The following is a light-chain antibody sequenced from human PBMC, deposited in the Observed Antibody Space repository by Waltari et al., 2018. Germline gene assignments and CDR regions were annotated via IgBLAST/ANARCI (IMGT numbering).Light chain of an antibody. CDR3: SSYTSSSSWV. Sequence: QSALTQPASVSGSPGQSITSSCTGTSSDAGGYNYVSWYQQHPGKAPKLMIYDVSNRPSGVSNRFSGSKSGNTASLTISGLQAEDEADYYCSSYTSSSSWVFGGGTKLTVL. J-gene: IGLJ3*02. CDR2: DVS. CDR1: SSDAGGYNY. V-gene: IGLV2-14*01.